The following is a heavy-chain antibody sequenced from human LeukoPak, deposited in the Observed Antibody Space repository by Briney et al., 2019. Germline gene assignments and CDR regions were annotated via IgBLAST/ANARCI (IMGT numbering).Heavy chain of an antibody. CDR2: MYHTGSA. CDR1: GYSISSGYY. D-gene: IGHD2-2*01. CDR3: ARHKGCSSTSCSGWFDP. Sequence: SETLSLTCTVSGYSISSGYYWGWIRQPPGKGLEWIGSMYHTGSAYYNPSLKSRVTISVDTSKNQFSLKLSSVTAADTAVYYCARHKGCSSTSCSGWFDPWGQGTLVTVSS. V-gene: IGHV4-38-2*02. J-gene: IGHJ5*02.